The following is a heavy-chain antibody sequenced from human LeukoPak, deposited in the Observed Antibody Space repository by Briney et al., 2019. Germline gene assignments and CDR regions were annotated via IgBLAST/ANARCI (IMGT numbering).Heavy chain of an antibody. CDR2: ISAYNGNT. J-gene: IGHJ4*02. Sequence: ASVKVSCKASGYTFTSSYIHWVRQAPGQGLEWMGWISAYNGNTHYAQKVQDRVTMTTDTSTSTAYMELRSLRSDDTAVYYCAREGGPTGGAQDYWGQGTLVTVSS. CDR1: GYTFTSSY. V-gene: IGHV1-18*04. D-gene: IGHD1-1*01. CDR3: AREGGPTGGAQDY.